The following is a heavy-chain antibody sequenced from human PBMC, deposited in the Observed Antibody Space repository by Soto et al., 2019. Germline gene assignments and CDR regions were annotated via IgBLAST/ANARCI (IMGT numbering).Heavy chain of an antibody. CDR1: GGTFSSYT. D-gene: IGHD5-12*01. CDR2: IIPILGIA. CDR3: ATYEPYSGYDYDYFDY. Sequence: ASVKVSCKASGGTFSSYTISWVRQAPGQGLEWMGRIIPILGIANYAQKFQGRVTITADKSTSTAYMELSSLRSEDTAVYYCATYEPYSGYDYDYFDYWGQGTLVTVSS. J-gene: IGHJ4*02. V-gene: IGHV1-69*02.